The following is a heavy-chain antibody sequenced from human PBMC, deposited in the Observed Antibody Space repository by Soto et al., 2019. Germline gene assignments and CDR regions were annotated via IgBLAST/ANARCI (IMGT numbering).Heavy chain of an antibody. D-gene: IGHD5-18*01. J-gene: IGHJ6*02. CDR1: GGSISSSSYY. Sequence: PSETLSLTCTVSGGSISSSSYYWGWIRQPPGKGLEWIGSIYYSGSTYYNPSLKSRVTISVDTSKNQISMKLSSVTAADTAVYYCVCIFSGGYGYGFYYYGMDVWGQGTTVTVSS. CDR2: IYYSGST. CDR3: VCIFSGGYGYGFYYYGMDV. V-gene: IGHV4-39*01.